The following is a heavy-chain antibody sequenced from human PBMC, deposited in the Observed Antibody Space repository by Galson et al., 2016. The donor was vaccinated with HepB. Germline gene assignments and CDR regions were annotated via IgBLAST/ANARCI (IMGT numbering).Heavy chain of an antibody. V-gene: IGHV3-33*01. CDR2: IWYDGSNK. D-gene: IGHD5-18*01. J-gene: IGHJ6*02. Sequence: SLRLSCAASGFTFSSYGMHWVRQAPGKGLEWVAVIWYDGSNKYYADSVKGRFTISRDNSKNTLYLQMNSLRAEDTAVYYCARRGYSYGLKVWYYYYGVDVWGQGPTVNIS. CDR3: ARRGYSYGLKVWYYYYGVDV. CDR1: GFTFSSYG.